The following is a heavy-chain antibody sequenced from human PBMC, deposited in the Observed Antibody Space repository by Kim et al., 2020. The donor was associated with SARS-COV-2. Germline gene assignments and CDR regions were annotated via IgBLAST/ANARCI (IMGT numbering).Heavy chain of an antibody. Sequence: ADSVKGRLTISRDNAKKSLYMQMNSLRGEDTAVYYCARDLGNWNDAAFDYWGQGTLVTVSS. D-gene: IGHD1-1*01. V-gene: IGHV3-11*04. J-gene: IGHJ4*02. CDR3: ARDLGNWNDAAFDY.